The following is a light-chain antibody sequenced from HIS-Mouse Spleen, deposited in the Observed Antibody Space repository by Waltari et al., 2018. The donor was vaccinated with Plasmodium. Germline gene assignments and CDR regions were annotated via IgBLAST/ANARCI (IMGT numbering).Light chain of an antibody. Sequence: SYELTQPPPASVSPGQTSRITCSGDALPKKSSYWYEQKSGQAPVLVIYEDSQRPAGIPERFSGSSSGTMATLTISGAQVEDEADYYCYSTDSSGNHRVFGGGTKLTVL. J-gene: IGLJ3*02. CDR3: YSTDSSGNHRV. CDR1: ALPKKS. V-gene: IGLV3-10*01. CDR2: EDS.